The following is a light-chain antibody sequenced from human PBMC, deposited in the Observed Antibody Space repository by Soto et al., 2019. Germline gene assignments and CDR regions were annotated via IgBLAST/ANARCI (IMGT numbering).Light chain of an antibody. J-gene: IGKJ1*01. CDR2: GTS. V-gene: IGKV3-20*01. CDR1: RSVSDTL. CDR3: HHYGGSSWT. Sequence: EIVLTQSPGTLSLSPGERATLSCRADRSVSDTLLTWFQQKPGQAPRLLIFGTSNRAPGIPDRFSGSGSGTDFTLTISRLEVDDFAVYYCHHYGGSSWTFGQGTKVDIK.